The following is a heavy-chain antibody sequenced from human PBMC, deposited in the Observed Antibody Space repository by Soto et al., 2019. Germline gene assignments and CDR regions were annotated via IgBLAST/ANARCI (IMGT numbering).Heavy chain of an antibody. D-gene: IGHD1-26*01. CDR2: ISYDGVYK. V-gene: IGHV3-30*18. CDR1: GFTFSTYG. J-gene: IGHJ4*02. Sequence: QVQLVESGGGVVQPGRSLRLSCEASGFTFSTYGMHWARQAPGKGLEWLAVISYDGVYKYFADSVKGRFTVSRDNSKHTLYLQMNSLRAEDTAVYFCAKDLSVVGATAFDYWGQGTLVTVSS. CDR3: AKDLSVVGATAFDY.